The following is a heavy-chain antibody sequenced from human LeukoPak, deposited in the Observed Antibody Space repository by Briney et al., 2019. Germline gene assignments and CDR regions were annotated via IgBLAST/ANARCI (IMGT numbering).Heavy chain of an antibody. CDR3: ASYLKYSYGYDY. CDR1: GFTFSSYS. CDR2: ISSSSSYI. J-gene: IGHJ4*02. D-gene: IGHD5-18*01. V-gene: IGHV3-21*01. Sequence: KPGGSLRLSCAASGFTFSSYSMNWVRQAPGKGLEWVSSISSSSSYIYYADSVKGRFTISGDNAKNSLYLQINSLRAEDTAVYYCASYLKYSYGYDYWGQGTLVTVSS.